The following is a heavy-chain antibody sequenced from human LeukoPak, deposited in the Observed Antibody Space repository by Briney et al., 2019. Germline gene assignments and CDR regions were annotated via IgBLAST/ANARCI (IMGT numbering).Heavy chain of an antibody. V-gene: IGHV4-34*01. CDR2: TNHSGST. Sequence: SETLSLTCAVYGGSFSGYYWSWIRQPPGKGLEWIGETNHSGSTNYNPSLKSRVTISVDTSKNQFSLKLSSVTAADTAVYYCARRNIVGATLKYWGQGTLVTVSS. D-gene: IGHD1-26*01. CDR3: ARRNIVGATLKY. CDR1: GGSFSGYY. J-gene: IGHJ4*02.